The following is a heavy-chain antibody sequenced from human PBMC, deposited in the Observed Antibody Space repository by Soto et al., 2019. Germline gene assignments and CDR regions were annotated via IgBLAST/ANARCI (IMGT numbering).Heavy chain of an antibody. V-gene: IGHV4-34*01. CDR1: GGSFSGYY. CDR2: INHSGST. Sequence: SETLSLTCAVYGGSFSGYYWSWIRQPPGKGLEWIGEINHSGSTNYNPSLKSRVTISVDTSKNQFSLKLSSVTAADTAVYYCAGSGMAEVVVGNEYFFDYWGQGTLVTVSS. D-gene: IGHD3-10*01. J-gene: IGHJ4*02. CDR3: AGSGMAEVVVGNEYFFDY.